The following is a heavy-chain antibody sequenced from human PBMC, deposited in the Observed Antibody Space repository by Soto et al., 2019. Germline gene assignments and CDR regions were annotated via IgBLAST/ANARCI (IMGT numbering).Heavy chain of an antibody. V-gene: IGHV3-21*04. CDR1: GFPFNTFN. CDR3: TFYDVLFFDF. D-gene: IGHD3-16*01. CDR2: ITNNDYT. J-gene: IGHJ4*02. Sequence: PGGSLRLSCAASGFPFNTFNMNWVRQAPGKGLEWVSSITNNDYTAYADSVKGRFTISRDNAKKSLYRQLNSLRAEDTAAYCCTFYDVLFFDFWSQGALVTVSS.